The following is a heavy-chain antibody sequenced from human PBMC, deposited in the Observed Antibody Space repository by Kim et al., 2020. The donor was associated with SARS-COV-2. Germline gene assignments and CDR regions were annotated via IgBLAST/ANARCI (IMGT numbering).Heavy chain of an antibody. CDR1: GGSISSSSYY. CDR3: ARRKAVAGSTDHPGNYYYGMDV. CDR2: IYYSGST. J-gene: IGHJ6*02. Sequence: SETLSLTCTVSGGSISSSSYYWGWIRQPPGKGLEWIGSIYYSGSTYYNPSLKSRVTISVDTSKNQFSLKLSSVTAADTAVYYCARRKAVAGSTDHPGNYYYGMDVWGQGTTVTVSS. V-gene: IGHV4-39*01. D-gene: IGHD6-19*01.